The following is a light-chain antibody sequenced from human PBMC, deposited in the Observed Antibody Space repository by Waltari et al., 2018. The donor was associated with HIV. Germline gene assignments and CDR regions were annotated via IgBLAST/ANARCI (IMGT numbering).Light chain of an antibody. J-gene: IGLJ2*01. V-gene: IGLV2-8*01. CDR3: SSYAGSNDVV. Sequence: QSALTQPPSASGSPGQSVTISCTGTSSDVGSYNYFSWFQQHPGKAPKLMIYEVSKRPSGVPDRFSGSKSGNTASLTVSGLQAEDEADYYCSSYAGSNDVVFGGGTKLTVL. CDR2: EVS. CDR1: SSDVGSYNY.